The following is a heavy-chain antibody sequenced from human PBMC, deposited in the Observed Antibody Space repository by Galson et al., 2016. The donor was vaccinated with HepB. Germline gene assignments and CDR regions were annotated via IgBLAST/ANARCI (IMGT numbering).Heavy chain of an antibody. D-gene: IGHD3-10*01. V-gene: IGHV3-23*01. CDR3: AKESDYLGSGVGFDP. CDR1: GFAFRKYA. CDR2: ISDSGKT. J-gene: IGHJ5*02. Sequence: SLRLSCAASGFAFRKYAMSWVRQAPGKGLEWVSTISDSGKTYYTDSVKGRFTISRDNSRNTVDMQLISLRAEDTAMYYCAKESDYLGSGVGFDPWGQGILVIVSS.